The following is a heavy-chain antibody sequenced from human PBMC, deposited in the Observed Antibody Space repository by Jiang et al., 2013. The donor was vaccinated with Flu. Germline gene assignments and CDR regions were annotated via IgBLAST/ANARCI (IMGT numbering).Heavy chain of an antibody. D-gene: IGHD6-19*01. CDR1: GYVFSSYW. J-gene: IGHJ6*02. CDR2: IYPGDSDI. CDR3: ARPGSGANGGRRIXNGEDV. Sequence: HSGAEVKKPGESLRISCKGSGYVFSSYWIGWVRQMPGKGLEWMGIIYPGDSDIRYSPSFQGQVTISVDTSKNTAYLQWSSLKVSDSGIYYCARPGSGANGGRRIXNGEDVWGQGTTVTV. V-gene: IGHV5-51*01.